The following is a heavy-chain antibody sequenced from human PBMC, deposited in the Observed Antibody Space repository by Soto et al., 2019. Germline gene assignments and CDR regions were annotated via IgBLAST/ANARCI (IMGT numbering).Heavy chain of an antibody. CDR3: ARDRTPNYCSGGSCYHYGMDV. CDR1: GFTFSSYS. D-gene: IGHD2-15*01. Sequence: GGSLRLSCAAAGFTFSSYSMNWVRQAPGKGLEWVSSISSSSSYIYYADSVKGRFTISRDNAKNSLYLQMNSLRAEDTAVYYCARDRTPNYCSGGSCYHYGMDVWGRGTTVTVSS. CDR2: ISSSSSYI. V-gene: IGHV3-21*01. J-gene: IGHJ6*02.